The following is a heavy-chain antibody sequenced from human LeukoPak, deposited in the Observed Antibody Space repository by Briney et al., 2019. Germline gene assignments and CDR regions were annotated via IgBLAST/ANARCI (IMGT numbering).Heavy chain of an antibody. J-gene: IGHJ4*02. CDR3: ALLTGYYSGY. Sequence: GGSLRLSCTASGFTVSSNYMSWVRQAPGKGLEWVSILYAGGGGTYYADSVKGRFTISRDNSKNTLYLQMNSLRAEDTAVYYCALLTGYYSGYWGQGTLVTVSS. CDR1: GFTVSSNY. V-gene: IGHV3-53*01. D-gene: IGHD3-9*01. CDR2: LYAGGGGT.